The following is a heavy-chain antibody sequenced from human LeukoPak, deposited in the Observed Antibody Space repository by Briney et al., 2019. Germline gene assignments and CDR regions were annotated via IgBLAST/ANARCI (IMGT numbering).Heavy chain of an antibody. CDR1: GYTFTSYG. Sequence: ASVKVSCKASGYTFTSYGISWVRQAPGQRLEWMGWINAGNGNTKYSQKFQGRVTITRDTSASTAYMELSSLRSEDTAVYYCASPLGDYGAYYYYGMDVWGQGTTVTVSS. J-gene: IGHJ6*02. V-gene: IGHV1-3*01. CDR2: INAGNGNT. CDR3: ASPLGDYGAYYYYGMDV. D-gene: IGHD4-17*01.